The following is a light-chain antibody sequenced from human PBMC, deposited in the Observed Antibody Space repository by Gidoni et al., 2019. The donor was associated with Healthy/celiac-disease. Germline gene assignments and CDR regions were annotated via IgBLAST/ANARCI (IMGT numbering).Light chain of an antibody. CDR2: WAS. CDR3: QQYYSTPRT. J-gene: IGKJ1*01. CDR1: QSVLYISNNKNY. Sequence: DIVMTQSPDSLAVSLGERATINCKSSQSVLYISNNKNYVAWYQQKPGQPPKLLIYWASTRESGVPDRFSGSGSGTDFTLTISSLQAEDVAVYYCQQYYSTPRTFGQGTKVEIK. V-gene: IGKV4-1*01.